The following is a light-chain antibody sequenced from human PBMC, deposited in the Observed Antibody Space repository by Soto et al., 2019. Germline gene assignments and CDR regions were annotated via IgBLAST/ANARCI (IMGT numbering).Light chain of an antibody. J-gene: IGKJ5*01. CDR3: QQRSDWPIT. CDR2: DAS. Sequence: EVVLTQSPATLSLSPGERATLSCRASQSVSRFLAWYQQKPGQAPRLLIFDASNRATGIPARFSASGSATDFTLTISSLESEDSAVYYCQQRSDWPITFGQGTRLDI. CDR1: QSVSRF. V-gene: IGKV3-11*01.